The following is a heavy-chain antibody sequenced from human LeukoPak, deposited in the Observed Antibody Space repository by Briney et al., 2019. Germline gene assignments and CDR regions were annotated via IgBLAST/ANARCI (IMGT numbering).Heavy chain of an antibody. V-gene: IGHV4-59*01. J-gene: IGHJ4*02. Sequence: SETLSLTCTVSGGSISSYYWSWIRQPPGKGLEWIGYIYYSGSTNYNPSLKSRVTISVVTSKNQFSLKLSSVTAADTAVYYCARETYSSGWGHLFDYWGQGTLVTVSS. CDR2: IYYSGST. CDR1: GGSISSYY. CDR3: ARETYSSGWGHLFDY. D-gene: IGHD6-19*01.